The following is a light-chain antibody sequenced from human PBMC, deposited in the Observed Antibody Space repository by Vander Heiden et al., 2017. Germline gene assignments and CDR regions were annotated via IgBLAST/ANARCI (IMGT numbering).Light chain of an antibody. CDR1: QSVSSN. V-gene: IGKV3-15*01. Sequence: EIVMTQSPATLSVSPGERATLSCRASQSVSSNLAWYQQKPGQAPRLLIYGASTRATGSPDRFSGSGYGKEFTLTISSLQSEEFAVYYCQQYKNWHQGMYTFGQGTKLEIK. CDR2: GAS. J-gene: IGKJ2*01. CDR3: QQYKNWHQGMYT.